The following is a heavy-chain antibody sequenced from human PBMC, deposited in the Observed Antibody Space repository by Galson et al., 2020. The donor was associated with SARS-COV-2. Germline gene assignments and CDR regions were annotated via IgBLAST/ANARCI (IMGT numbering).Heavy chain of an antibody. D-gene: IGHD3-22*01. Sequence: PVKVSCKASGGTFSSYTISWVRQAPGQGLEWMGRIIPILGIANYAQKFQGRVTITADKSTSTAYMELSSLRSEDTAVYYCARMYYYDSSGYRGWYFDLWGRGTLVTVSS. CDR3: ARMYYYDSSGYRGWYFDL. CDR1: GGTFSSYT. V-gene: IGHV1-69*02. CDR2: IIPILGIA. J-gene: IGHJ2*01.